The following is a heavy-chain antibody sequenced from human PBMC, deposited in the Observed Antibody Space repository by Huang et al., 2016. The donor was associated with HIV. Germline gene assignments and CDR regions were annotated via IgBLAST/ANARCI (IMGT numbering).Heavy chain of an antibody. D-gene: IGHD4-17*01. V-gene: IGHV1-69*13. CDR1: GGTFSKYA. CDR2: VLPMFGTP. J-gene: IGHJ4*02. CDR3: ARGQLGSYGDYDVLY. Sequence: QVQLVQSGAEVKTPGSSVTVSCNASGGTFSKYAISWVRKAPGQGLEWMGGVLPMFGTPNYARKFQGIVTITADDSTSTTYVDVSSLRSEDTALYYCARGQLGSYGDYDVLYWGQGTLVTVSS.